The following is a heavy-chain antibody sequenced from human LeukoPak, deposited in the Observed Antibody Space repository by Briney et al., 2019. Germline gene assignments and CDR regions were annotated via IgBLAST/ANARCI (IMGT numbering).Heavy chain of an antibody. Sequence: PGGSLRLSCAASGFTFSSYAMHWVRQAPGKGLEWVAVISYDGSNKYYADSVKGRFTISRDNSKNTLYLQMNSLRAEDTAVYYCAKEFRQMTNFDYWGQGTLVTVSS. V-gene: IGHV3-30-3*01. CDR2: ISYDGSNK. J-gene: IGHJ4*02. CDR3: AKEFRQMTNFDY. CDR1: GFTFSSYA. D-gene: IGHD5-24*01.